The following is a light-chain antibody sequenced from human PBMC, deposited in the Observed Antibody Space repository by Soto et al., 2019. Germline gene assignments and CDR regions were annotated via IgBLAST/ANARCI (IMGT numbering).Light chain of an antibody. CDR1: QSVANW. J-gene: IGKJ2*01. V-gene: IGKV1-5*03. Sequence: DIQMTQSPSTLSVSVGDRVTITCRASQSVANWLAWYQQKPGKAPKVLIYKASTLDSGVPSRFSASGSGTEFTLTISSLQPEDFATYYCQQYNSFLYTFGQGTKVDIK. CDR2: KAS. CDR3: QQYNSFLYT.